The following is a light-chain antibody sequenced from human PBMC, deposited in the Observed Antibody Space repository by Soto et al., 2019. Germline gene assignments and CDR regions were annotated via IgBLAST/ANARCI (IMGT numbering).Light chain of an antibody. CDR3: QQSDSTPYT. CDR2: VAS. J-gene: IGKJ2*01. CDR1: QSISSY. V-gene: IGKV1-39*01. Sequence: DIQMTQSPSSLSASVGDRVTISCRASQSISSYLNWYQQKPGKVPKLLIYVASSLQSGVPSRFSGSESGTDFTLTISSLQPEDFATYYCQQSDSTPYTFGQGTKLEIK.